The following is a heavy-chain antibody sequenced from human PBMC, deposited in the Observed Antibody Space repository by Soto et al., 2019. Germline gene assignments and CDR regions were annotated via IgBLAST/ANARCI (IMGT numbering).Heavy chain of an antibody. D-gene: IGHD1-26*01. Sequence: GGYLRLSCAGSGFTFTNAWMSWVRQAPGKGLEWVGHITSKSDGGTTDYAAPVKGRFTISRDDSKNTLYLQMNSLQTEDTAVYYCTTDEWALGHGT. CDR1: GFTFTNAW. J-gene: IGHJ5*01. CDR3: TTDEWA. V-gene: IGHV3-15*01. CDR2: ITSKSDGGTT.